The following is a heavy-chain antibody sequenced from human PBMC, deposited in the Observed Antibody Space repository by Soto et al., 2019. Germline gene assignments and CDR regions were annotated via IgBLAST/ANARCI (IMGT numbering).Heavy chain of an antibody. Sequence: QLQLQESGPGLVKPSETLSLTCTVSGGSISSSSYYWGWIRQPPGKGLEWIGSIYYSGSTYYNPSLKSRVTISVDTSKNQFSLKLSSVTAADTAVYYCARAGVNSNWFDPWGQGTLVTVSS. J-gene: IGHJ5*02. V-gene: IGHV4-39*01. CDR3: ARAGVNSNWFDP. CDR2: IYYSGST. CDR1: GGSISSSSYY. D-gene: IGHD1-20*01.